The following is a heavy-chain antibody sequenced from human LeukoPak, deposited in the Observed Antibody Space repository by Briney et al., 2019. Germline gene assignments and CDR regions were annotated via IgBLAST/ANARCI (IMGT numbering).Heavy chain of an antibody. Sequence: GGSLRLSCAASGFTFSSYGMHWVRQAPGKGLGWVAFIRYDGSNKYYADSVKGGFTISRENSKKTLYLQMKSLRAEDTAVYYCAKGFGSYYSSAVYMAYWGQGTLVTVSS. V-gene: IGHV3-30*02. CDR3: AKGFGSYYSSAVYMAY. D-gene: IGHD1-26*01. J-gene: IGHJ4*02. CDR2: IRYDGSNK. CDR1: GFTFSSYG.